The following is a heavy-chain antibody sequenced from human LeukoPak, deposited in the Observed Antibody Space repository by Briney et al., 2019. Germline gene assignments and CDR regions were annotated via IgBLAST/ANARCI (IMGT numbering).Heavy chain of an antibody. CDR1: GYTFTDYY. CDR2: INSNSGAT. CDR3: ARVPGGAAYDLDH. J-gene: IGHJ4*02. V-gene: IGHV1-2*02. Sequence: GASVTVSFKASGYTFTDYYIHWVRQAPGQGLQWMGWINSNSGATHYAQKFQGRVTMTRDTSISTAYMELSRLRSDDTAVYYCARVPGGAAYDLDHWGQGTLVTVSS. D-gene: IGHD2-21*01.